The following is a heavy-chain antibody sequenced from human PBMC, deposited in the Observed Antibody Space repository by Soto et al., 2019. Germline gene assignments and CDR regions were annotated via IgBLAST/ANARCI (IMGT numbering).Heavy chain of an antibody. D-gene: IGHD3-10*01. Sequence: PGGCLRLSCAASGFTLSSYSLNWVRQAPGTGLEWVPSITGSSTYIYCADSVQSRFTISTDNAKNSLYLQMNSLRAEDTAVYYCARGYGSGNTYYYYYGMDVWGQGTTVTVSS. CDR3: ARGYGSGNTYYYYYGMDV. V-gene: IGHV3-21*01. CDR1: GFTLSSYS. J-gene: IGHJ6*02. CDR2: ITGSSTYI.